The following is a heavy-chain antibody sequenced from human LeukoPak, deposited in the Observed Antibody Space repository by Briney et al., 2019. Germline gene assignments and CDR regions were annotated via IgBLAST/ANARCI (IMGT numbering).Heavy chain of an antibody. J-gene: IGHJ4*02. CDR1: GGSISSHY. CDR3: ARALSVGATRGAFDY. CDR2: IYYSGST. Sequence: SETLSLTCTVSGGSISSHYWSWIRQPPGKGLEWVGYIYYSGSTNYNPSLKSRVTISVDTSKNQFSLKLSTVTAADTAVYYCARALSVGATRGAFDYWGQGTLVTVSS. V-gene: IGHV4-59*11. D-gene: IGHD1-26*01.